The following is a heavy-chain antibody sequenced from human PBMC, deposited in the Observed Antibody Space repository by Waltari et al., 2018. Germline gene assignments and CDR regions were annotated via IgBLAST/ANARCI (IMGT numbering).Heavy chain of an antibody. V-gene: IGHV3-30*01. J-gene: IGHJ3*01. CDR1: GFIFATHS. CDR3: VKWGVPADAESAFDV. Sequence: QVKLVESGGGVVQPGRSLRLSCTASGFIFATHSMHWVRQAPGKGLEGVAFILYDGSDKFFADSVKGQFTISRDNSKNTLYLQMNSLRPEDTAVYYCVKWGVPADAESAFDVWGQGTMVTVSS. CDR2: ILYDGSDK. D-gene: IGHD3-16*01.